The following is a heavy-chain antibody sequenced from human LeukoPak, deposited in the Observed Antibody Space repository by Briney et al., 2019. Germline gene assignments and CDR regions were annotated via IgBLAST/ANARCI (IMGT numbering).Heavy chain of an antibody. J-gene: IGHJ4*02. V-gene: IGHV4-34*01. CDR2: INHSGST. CDR1: GGSFSGYY. Sequence: SETLSLTCAVYGGSFSGYYWSWIRQPPGKGLEWIGEINHSGSTNYNPSLKSRVTISVDTSKNQFSLKLSSVTAADTAVYYCAREALYIWGSYRWGQGPYYFDYWGQGTLVTVSS. D-gene: IGHD3-16*02. CDR3: AREALYIWGSYRWGQGPYYFDY.